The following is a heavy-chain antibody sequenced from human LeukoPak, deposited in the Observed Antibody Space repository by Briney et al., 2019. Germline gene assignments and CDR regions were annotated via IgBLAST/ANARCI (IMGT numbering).Heavy chain of an antibody. CDR2: INHSGST. J-gene: IGHJ4*02. CDR3: AGSHPRRYFDWLSFDY. CDR1: GGSISSSTYY. Sequence: SETLSLTCTVSGGSISSSTYYRSWIRQPPGKGLEWIGEINHSGSTNYNPSLKSRVTISVDTSKNQFSLKLSSVTAADTAVYYCAGSHPRRYFDWLSFDYWGQGTLVTVSS. V-gene: IGHV4-39*07. D-gene: IGHD3-9*01.